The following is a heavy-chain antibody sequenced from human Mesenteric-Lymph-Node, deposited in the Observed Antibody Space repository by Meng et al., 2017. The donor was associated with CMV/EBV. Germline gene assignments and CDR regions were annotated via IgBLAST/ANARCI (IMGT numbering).Heavy chain of an antibody. V-gene: IGHV3-7*01. CDR2: IKQDGSEK. D-gene: IGHD2-2*01. CDR3: ARDIRGGVVPAACLDY. CDR1: GFTFSSYW. Sequence: GESLKISCAASGFTFSSYWMSWVRQAPGKGLEWVANIKQDGSEKYYVDSVKGRFTISRDNAKNSLYLQMNSLRAEDTAVYYCARDIRGGVVPAACLDYWGQGTLVTVSS. J-gene: IGHJ4*02.